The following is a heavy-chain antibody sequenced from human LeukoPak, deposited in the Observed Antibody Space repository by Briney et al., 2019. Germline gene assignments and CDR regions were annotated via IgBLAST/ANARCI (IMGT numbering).Heavy chain of an antibody. D-gene: IGHD3-16*02. Sequence: GGSLRLSCAASGFTFSSYAMRWVRQAPGKGLEYVSAISSNGGSTYYANSVKGRFTISRDNSKNTLYLQMGSLRAEDMAVYYCASGVTPYDYVWGSYPLSDWGQGTMVTVSS. V-gene: IGHV3-64*01. CDR2: ISSNGGST. CDR3: ASGVTPYDYVWGSYPLSD. J-gene: IGHJ3*01. CDR1: GFTFSSYA.